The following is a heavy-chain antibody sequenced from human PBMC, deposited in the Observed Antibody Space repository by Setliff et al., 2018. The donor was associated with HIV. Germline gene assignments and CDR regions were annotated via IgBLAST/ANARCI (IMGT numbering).Heavy chain of an antibody. CDR2: VGPEYGEI. CDR1: GYFFRDYY. Sequence: GASVKVSCKVSGYFFRDYYIHWGRQAPGEGPEWMVLVGPEYGEIRYAVKFQGRVVISADKSSDTGYMQLSGLTSDDTANYYCATGPDXXAMVIYNWGQGTLVTVSS. D-gene: IGHD3-10*01. V-gene: IGHV1-69-2*01. J-gene: IGHJ1*01. CDR3: ATGPDXXAMVIYN.